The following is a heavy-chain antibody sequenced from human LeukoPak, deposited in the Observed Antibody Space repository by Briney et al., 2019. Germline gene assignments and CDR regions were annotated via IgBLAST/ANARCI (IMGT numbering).Heavy chain of an antibody. CDR3: ARDLRNWTDVLYAFDI. CDR1: GGTFSRYP. CDR2: IIPIFGTP. Sequence: ASVKVSCKASGGTFSRYPISWVRQAPGQGLEWMGGIIPIFGTPNYAQKFQGRVTISTDESTSTAYMELSSLRSEDTAVYFCARDLRNWTDVLYAFDIWGQGTTVTVSS. J-gene: IGHJ3*02. D-gene: IGHD1-1*01. V-gene: IGHV1-69*05.